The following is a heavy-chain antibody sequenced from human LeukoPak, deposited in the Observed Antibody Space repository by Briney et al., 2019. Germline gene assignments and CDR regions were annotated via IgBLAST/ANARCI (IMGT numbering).Heavy chain of an antibody. V-gene: IGHV3-53*01. CDR3: AIGGSRIVVVPTYYFDY. CDR2: IYSGDRT. J-gene: IGHJ4*02. CDR1: GFTVSSNS. Sequence: GGSLRLSCAVSGFTVSSNSMSWVRQAPGKGLEWASVIYSGDRTYYAGSVKGRFTISRDNSKNTLYLQMNSLRAEDTAVYYCAIGGSRIVVVPTYYFDYWGQGTLVTVSS. D-gene: IGHD3-22*01.